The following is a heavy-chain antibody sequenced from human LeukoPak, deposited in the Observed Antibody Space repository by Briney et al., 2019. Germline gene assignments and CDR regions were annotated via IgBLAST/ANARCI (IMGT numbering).Heavy chain of an antibody. CDR2: ISGSGGST. V-gene: IGHV3-23*01. Sequence: GGSLRLSCAASGFTFSTYAMTWVRQAPGKGLEWVSVISGSGGSTYYADSVKGRFTLSRDNSKNTIYLQMNSLRAEDTAVYYCAKSIGDVVVVAADYWGQGTLVTVSS. CDR3: AKSIGDVVVVAADY. D-gene: IGHD2-15*01. J-gene: IGHJ4*02. CDR1: GFTFSTYA.